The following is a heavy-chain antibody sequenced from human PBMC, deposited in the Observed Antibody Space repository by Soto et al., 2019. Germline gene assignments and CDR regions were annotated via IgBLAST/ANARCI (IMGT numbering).Heavy chain of an antibody. V-gene: IGHV5-51*01. CDR3: AAQRGIQLPMVS. D-gene: IGHD3-10*01. Sequence: GESLKISCKGSGYSFTNYWIVWVRQMPGRGLEWMGIIYPGASDTRYSPAFQGQVTISVDKSLSIASLPRGSLKASDTGMYYCAAQRGIQLPMVSWGQGTLVTVCS. CDR2: IYPGASDT. CDR1: GYSFTNYW. J-gene: IGHJ5*02.